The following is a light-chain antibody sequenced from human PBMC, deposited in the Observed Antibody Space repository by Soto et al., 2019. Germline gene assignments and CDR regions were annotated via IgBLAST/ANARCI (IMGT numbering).Light chain of an antibody. CDR1: QGISTF. CDR2: ATS. V-gene: IGKV1-39*01. CDR3: QQTKSNPLT. J-gene: IGKJ4*01. Sequence: DIQMTQSPSSLSASVGDRVTITCWASQGISTFLNWYQQPPGKAPKVLIYATSTLKSGVPSRFSGSGSGTDFTLTISSLQPEDIATYYCQQTKSNPLTFGGGTRVEIK.